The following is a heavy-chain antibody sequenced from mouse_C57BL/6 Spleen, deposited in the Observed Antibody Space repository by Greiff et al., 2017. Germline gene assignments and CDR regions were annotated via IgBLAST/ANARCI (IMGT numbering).Heavy chain of an antibody. CDR3: ARPREGYFDY. CDR2: INPSTGGT. V-gene: IGHV1-42*01. CDR1: GYSFTGYY. Sequence: VQLQQSGPELVKPGASVKISCKASGYSFTGYYMNWVKQSPEKSLEWIGEINPSTGGTTYNQKFKAKATLTVDKSSSTAYMQLKSLTSEDSAVYYCARPREGYFDYWGQGTTLTVSS. J-gene: IGHJ2*01.